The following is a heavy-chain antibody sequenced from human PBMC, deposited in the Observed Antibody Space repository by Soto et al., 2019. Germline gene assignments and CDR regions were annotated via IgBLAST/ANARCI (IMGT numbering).Heavy chain of an antibody. CDR1: GFTFSSYW. J-gene: IGHJ6*02. CDR3: ARAVAAAEDYYYYGMDV. V-gene: IGHV3-74*01. Sequence: EVQLVESGGGLVQPGGSLRLSCAASGFTFSSYWMHWVRQAPGKGLVWVSRINSDGSSTSYADSVKGRFTISRDNAKHTLYLQMNSLRAEDTAVYYCARAVAAAEDYYYYGMDVWGQGTTVTVSS. CDR2: INSDGSST. D-gene: IGHD6-13*01.